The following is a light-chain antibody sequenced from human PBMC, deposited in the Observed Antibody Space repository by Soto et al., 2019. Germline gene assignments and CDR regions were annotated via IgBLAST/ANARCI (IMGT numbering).Light chain of an antibody. V-gene: IGLV3-21*02. CDR3: LVWESSSDQCV. J-gene: IGLJ1*01. CDR1: KVENKN. Sequence: SYELPQPPSVSVAPGQTARITCGGEKVENKNVHWYQQKAGQAPVLVVFDDADRPSGIPDRFSGSYSGNTATLTISRVEAGDEADYYCLVWESSSDQCVFGTGTKVTVL. CDR2: DDA.